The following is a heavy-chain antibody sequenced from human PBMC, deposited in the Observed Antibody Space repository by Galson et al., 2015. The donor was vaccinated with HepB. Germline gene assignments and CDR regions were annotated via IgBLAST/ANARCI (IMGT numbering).Heavy chain of an antibody. CDR2: ISAYNDNT. CDR3: AREMREYSSSAVWFDP. J-gene: IGHJ5*02. D-gene: IGHD6-6*01. CDR1: GYTFTSYG. V-gene: IGHV1-18*01. Sequence: QSGAEVKKPGESLKISCKASGYTFTSYGISWVRQAPGQGLEWMGWISAYNDNTNYAQKLQGRVTMTTDTSTSTAYMELRSLRSDDTAVYYCAREMREYSSSAVWFDPWGQGTLVTVSS.